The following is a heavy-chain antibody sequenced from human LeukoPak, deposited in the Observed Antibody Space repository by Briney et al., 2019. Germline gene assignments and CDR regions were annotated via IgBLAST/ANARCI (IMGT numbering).Heavy chain of an antibody. D-gene: IGHD4-17*01. V-gene: IGHV1-69*04. CDR2: IIPILGIA. CDR1: GGTFSSYA. Sequence: ASVKVSCKASGGTFSSYAISWVRQAPGQGLEWMGRIIPILGIANYAQKFQGRVTITADKSTSTAYMELSSLRSEDTAVYYCARETKVEDYGGAFDIWGQGTMVTVSS. CDR3: ARETKVEDYGGAFDI. J-gene: IGHJ3*02.